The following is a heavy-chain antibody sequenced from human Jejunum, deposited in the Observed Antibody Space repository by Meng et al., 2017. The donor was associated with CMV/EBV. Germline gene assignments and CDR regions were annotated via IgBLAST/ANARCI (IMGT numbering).Heavy chain of an antibody. CDR1: GFRLDDYV. D-gene: IGHD1-26*01. V-gene: IGHV3-9*01. J-gene: IGHJ3*02. Sequence: VFGFRLDDYVIHWVRQGPGKGLEWVSGIGWNTGDIAYGDSVRGRFTISKDNAKNSLYLQMNNLRTDDTALYYCARDMGDYHHAFDTWGQGTMVPSPQ. CDR2: IGWNTGDI. CDR3: ARDMGDYHHAFDT.